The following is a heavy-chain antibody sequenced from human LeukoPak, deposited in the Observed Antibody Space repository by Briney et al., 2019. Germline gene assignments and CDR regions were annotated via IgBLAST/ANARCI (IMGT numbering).Heavy chain of an antibody. Sequence: GASVKVSCKASGYTSTGYYMHWVRQAPGQGLEWMGWINPNSGGTNYAQKFQGRVTMTRDTSISTAYMELSRLRSDDTAVYYCARDTIAVAGMDLDYWGQGTLVTVSS. CDR3: ARDTIAVAGMDLDY. CDR2: INPNSGGT. D-gene: IGHD6-19*01. V-gene: IGHV1-2*02. CDR1: GYTSTGYY. J-gene: IGHJ4*02.